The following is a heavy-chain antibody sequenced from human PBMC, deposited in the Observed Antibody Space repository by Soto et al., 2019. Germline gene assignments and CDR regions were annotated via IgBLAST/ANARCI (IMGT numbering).Heavy chain of an antibody. J-gene: IGHJ4*02. CDR1: ECTFSTYA. Sequence: GSLSLSCTPSECTFSTYAMSWVRQAPGKGLEWVSSIGANGAGTVHADSVKGRFTTSKDNSKNTLYLQMNSLRVEDTAVYYCARIAATNGLDYWGQGTLVTVS. CDR2: IGANGAGT. D-gene: IGHD2-8*01. CDR3: ARIAATNGLDY. V-gene: IGHV3-23*01.